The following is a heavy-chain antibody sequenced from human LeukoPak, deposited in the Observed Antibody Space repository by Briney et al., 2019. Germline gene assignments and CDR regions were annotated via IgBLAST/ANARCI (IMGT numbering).Heavy chain of an antibody. D-gene: IGHD1-26*01. CDR3: AKDLIGVGGSYAPYYYYGMDV. CDR2: ISGSGGST. J-gene: IGHJ6*02. CDR1: GFTFSSYA. V-gene: IGHV3-23*01. Sequence: GGSLRLSCAASGFTFSSYAMSWVRQAPGKGLEWVSAISGSGGSTYYADSVKGRFTISRDNSKNTLYLQMNSLGAEDTAVYYCAKDLIGVGGSYAPYYYYGMDVWGQGTTVTVSS.